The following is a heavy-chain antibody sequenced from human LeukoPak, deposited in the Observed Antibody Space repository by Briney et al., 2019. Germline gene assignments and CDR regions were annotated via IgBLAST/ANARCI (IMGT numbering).Heavy chain of an antibody. D-gene: IGHD6-19*01. CDR2: FDPEDGET. V-gene: IGHV1-24*01. CDR1: GYTLTELS. CDR3: ATAFHSGWIHQDAFDI. Sequence: ASVKVSCKVSGYTLTELSMHWVRQAPGKGLEWMGGFDPEDGETIYAQKFQGRVTMTEDTSTDTAYMELSSLRSEDTAVYYCATAFHSGWIHQDAFDIWGQGTMVTVSS. J-gene: IGHJ3*02.